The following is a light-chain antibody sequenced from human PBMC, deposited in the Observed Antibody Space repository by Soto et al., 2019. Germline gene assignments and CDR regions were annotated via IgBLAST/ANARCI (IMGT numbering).Light chain of an antibody. J-gene: IGKJ5*01. CDR3: QQYNNWPPIP. V-gene: IGKV3-15*01. CDR2: GAS. Sequence: EIVMTQSQATLSLSPGARATLSCRASQSVSSNLAWYQQKPGQAPRLLIYGASTRATGIPARFSGGGSGTEFTLTISSLQSEDFAVYYCQQYNNWPPIPFGQGTRLEI. CDR1: QSVSSN.